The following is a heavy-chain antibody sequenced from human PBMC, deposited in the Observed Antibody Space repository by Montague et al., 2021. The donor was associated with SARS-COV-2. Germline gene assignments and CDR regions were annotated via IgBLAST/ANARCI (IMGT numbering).Heavy chain of an antibody. V-gene: IGHV2-5*02. CDR2: IYGDDDK. CDR3: AHVSRLGNYDWGHFDS. Sequence: PALVKPTQTLTLTCNFSGFSLTTRAVGVGWIRQPPGKALEWLAVIYGDDDKRYSPYLRSRLTITKDTSANHVVLTMTNMDPVDKATYYCAHVSRLGNYDWGHFDSWGQGALVTVSS. D-gene: IGHD3-9*01. CDR1: GFSLTTRAVG. J-gene: IGHJ4*02.